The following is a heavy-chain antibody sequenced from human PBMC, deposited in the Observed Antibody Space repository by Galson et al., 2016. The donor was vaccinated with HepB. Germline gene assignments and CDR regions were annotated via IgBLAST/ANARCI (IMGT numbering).Heavy chain of an antibody. V-gene: IGHV3-30-3*01. CDR3: ARDPEVWELPAMDV. Sequence: SLRLSCAASRFTFSNYAMHWVRQPPGKGLEWVALLSSDGNNEYYANSVKGRFIISRDNSRNTLYLQMNGMSVDDTAVYYCARDPEVWELPAMDVWGQGTTVTVSS. CDR1: RFTFSNYA. CDR2: LSSDGNNE. D-gene: IGHD1-26*01. J-gene: IGHJ6*02.